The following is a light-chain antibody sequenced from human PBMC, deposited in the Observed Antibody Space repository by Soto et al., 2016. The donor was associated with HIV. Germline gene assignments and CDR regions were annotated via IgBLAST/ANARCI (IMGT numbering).Light chain of an antibody. J-gene: IGKJ2*01. CDR2: KAS. CDR1: QSISSW. V-gene: IGKV1-5*03. Sequence: DIQMTQSPSTLSASIGDRVTITCRASQSISSWLAWYQQKPGKAPKLLIYKASSLQSGVPSRFSSSGSGTEFTLTISSLQPDDFATYYCQQYISYPYTFGQGTKLEIK. CDR3: QQYISYPYT.